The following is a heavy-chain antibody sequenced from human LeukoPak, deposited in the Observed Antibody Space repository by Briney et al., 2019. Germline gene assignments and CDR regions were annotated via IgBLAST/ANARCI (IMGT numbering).Heavy chain of an antibody. CDR2: IYYSGST. J-gene: IGHJ4*02. Sequence: SETLSLTCTVSGGSISGYYWSWIRQPPGKGLEWFGYIYYSGSTNYNPSLKSRITILVDTSKNQFSLRLSSVTAADTAVYYCARVRGNYFPDYWGQGTLVTVSS. D-gene: IGHD4-11*01. CDR3: ARVRGNYFPDY. V-gene: IGHV4-59*01. CDR1: GGSISGYY.